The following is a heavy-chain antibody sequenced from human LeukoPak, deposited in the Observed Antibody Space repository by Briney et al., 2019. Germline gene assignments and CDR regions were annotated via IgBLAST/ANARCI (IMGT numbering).Heavy chain of an antibody. D-gene: IGHD3-16*01. CDR3: ARGITGKNWFDP. CDR2: ISSSSTAI. V-gene: IGHV3-48*02. J-gene: IGHJ5*02. Sequence: PGGSLRLSCAASGFTFSSYAMNWVRQAPGKGPEWVSYISSSSTAIYYTDSVKGRFTISRDNAKNSLYLQMNSLRDEDTAVYYCARGITGKNWFDPWGQGTLVTVSS. CDR1: GFTFSSYA.